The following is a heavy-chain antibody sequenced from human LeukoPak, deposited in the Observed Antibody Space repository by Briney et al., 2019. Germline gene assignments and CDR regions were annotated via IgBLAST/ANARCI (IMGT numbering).Heavy chain of an antibody. J-gene: IGHJ4*02. CDR1: GFTFSSYS. V-gene: IGHV3-21*01. CDR2: ISSSSSYI. Sequence: GGSLRLSCAASGFTFSSYSMNWVRQAPGKGLEWVSSISSSSSYIYYADSVKGRFTISRDNAKNSLYLQMNSLRAEDTAVYYCARDNRHRGFDYWGQGTLATVSS. D-gene: IGHD1-14*01. CDR3: ARDNRHRGFDY.